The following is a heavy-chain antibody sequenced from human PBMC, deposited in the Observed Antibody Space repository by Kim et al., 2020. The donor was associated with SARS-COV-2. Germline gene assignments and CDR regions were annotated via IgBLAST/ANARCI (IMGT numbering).Heavy chain of an antibody. Sequence: GGSLRLSCAASGFTFSSYAMSWVRQAPGKGLEWVSAISGSGGSTYYADSVKGRFTISRDNSRNTLYLQMNSLRAEDTAVYYCAKDGSSGYYYPFFDYWGQGRLVTVSS. V-gene: IGHV3-23*01. CDR3: AKDGSSGYYYPFFDY. J-gene: IGHJ4*02. CDR1: GFTFSSYA. D-gene: IGHD3-22*01. CDR2: ISGSGGST.